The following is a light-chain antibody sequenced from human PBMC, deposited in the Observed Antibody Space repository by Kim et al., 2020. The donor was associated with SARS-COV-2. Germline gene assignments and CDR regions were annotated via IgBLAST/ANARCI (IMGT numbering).Light chain of an antibody. CDR3: QQYGSSPPA. CDR2: GAS. V-gene: IGKV3-20*01. J-gene: IGKJ1*01. CDR1: QSVSSSY. Sequence: SPGERATLSCRASQSVSSSYLALYQQKPGQAPRLLIYGASSRATGIPDRFSGSGSGTDFTLTISRLEPEDFAVYYCQQYGSSPPAFGQGTKVDIK.